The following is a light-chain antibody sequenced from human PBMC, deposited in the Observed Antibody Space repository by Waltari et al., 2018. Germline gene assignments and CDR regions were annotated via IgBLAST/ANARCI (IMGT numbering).Light chain of an antibody. CDR2: TNN. Sequence: QSVLPQPPSASGTPGQRVTISCSGGSSNIGSNVVNWYQQFPGTAPKLLIYTNNRRPSGVPDRFSGSKSGTSASLAISGLQSEDEADYYCAAWDHSLNGPVFGGGTKLTVL. CDR1: SSNIGSNV. V-gene: IGLV1-44*01. CDR3: AAWDHSLNGPV. J-gene: IGLJ2*01.